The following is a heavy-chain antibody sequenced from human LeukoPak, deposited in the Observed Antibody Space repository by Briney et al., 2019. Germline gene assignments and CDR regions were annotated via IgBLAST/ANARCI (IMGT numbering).Heavy chain of an antibody. J-gene: IGHJ6*03. CDR1: RGTFSSYA. Sequence: SVKASCKASRGTFSSYAISWVRQAPGQGLEWMGGIIPIFGTANYAQKFQGRVTITADESTSTAYMELSSLRSEDTAVYYCARVEGLRGYYYYMDVWGKGTTVTVSS. V-gene: IGHV1-69*13. CDR3: ARVEGLRGYYYYMDV. D-gene: IGHD4-17*01. CDR2: IIPIFGTA.